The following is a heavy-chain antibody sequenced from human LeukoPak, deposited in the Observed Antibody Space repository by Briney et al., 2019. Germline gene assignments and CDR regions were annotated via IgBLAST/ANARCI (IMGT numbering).Heavy chain of an antibody. V-gene: IGHV3-23*01. Sequence: PGGSLRLSCAASGFTFSAYGMSWVRQSPRKGLEWVSGVSGADGTTYYADSVKGRFTISRDNYKNTLYLQMSSLRAEDTAVYYCASGHTYGYNDYWGQGTLVTVSS. J-gene: IGHJ4*02. CDR2: VSGADGTT. CDR1: GFTFSAYG. CDR3: ASGHTYGYNDY. D-gene: IGHD5-18*01.